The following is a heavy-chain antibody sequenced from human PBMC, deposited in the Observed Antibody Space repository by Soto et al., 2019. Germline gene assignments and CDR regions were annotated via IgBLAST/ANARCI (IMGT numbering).Heavy chain of an antibody. V-gene: IGHV4-30-4*01. CDR2: IYYSGST. Sequence: SETLSLTCTVSGGSISSGDYYWSWIRQPPGKGLEWIGYIYYSGSTYYNPSLKSRVTISVDTSKNQFSLKLSSVTAADTAVYYCARAGGFEDIVVVPAAMTAYYYYGMDVWGQGTTVTVSS. CDR1: GGSISSGDYY. CDR3: ARAGGFEDIVVVPAAMTAYYYYGMDV. D-gene: IGHD2-2*01. J-gene: IGHJ6*02.